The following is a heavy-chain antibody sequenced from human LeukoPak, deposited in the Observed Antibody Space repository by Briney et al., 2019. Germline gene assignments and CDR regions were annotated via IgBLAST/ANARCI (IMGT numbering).Heavy chain of an antibody. J-gene: IGHJ4*02. CDR2: IKKDGSEK. CDR1: GFTFSSYW. V-gene: IGHV3-7*01. CDR3: AREPYSSGWSYFDY. D-gene: IGHD6-19*01. Sequence: GGSLRLSCAASGFTFSSYWMSWVRQAPGKGLEWVANIKKDGSEKYYVDSVKGRFTISRDNAKTSLYLQMNSLRAEDTAVYYCAREPYSSGWSYFDYWGQGTLVTVSS.